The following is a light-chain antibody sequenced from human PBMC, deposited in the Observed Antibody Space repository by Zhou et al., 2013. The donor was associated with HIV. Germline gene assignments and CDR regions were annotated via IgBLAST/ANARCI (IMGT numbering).Light chain of an antibody. Sequence: EIALTQSPDTLSLSPGERVILSCRASETGRYNSLAWYQQKSGQAPRLLIYGASSRATGIPDRFSGSGFGADFALTIDRLEPEDSAMYYCHQYGISPWTFGQGTKVEI. CDR2: GAS. CDR1: ETGRYNS. CDR3: HQYGISPWT. V-gene: IGKV3-20*01. J-gene: IGKJ1*01.